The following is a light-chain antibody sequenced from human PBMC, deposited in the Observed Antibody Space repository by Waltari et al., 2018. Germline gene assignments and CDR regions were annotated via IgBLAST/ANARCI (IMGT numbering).Light chain of an antibody. CDR2: EYS. CDR1: SSDVGGYSL. J-gene: IGLJ3*02. CDR3: CSYVRNVTWV. Sequence: QSALTQPASVSGSPGQSITLSCIGTSSDVGGYSLVSWYQQHPGKSPKLMIYEYSKRRAGVSNGLSGLKTGNTASLTISGLQAEDEADYYCCSYVRNVTWVFGGGTKLTVL. V-gene: IGLV2-23*01.